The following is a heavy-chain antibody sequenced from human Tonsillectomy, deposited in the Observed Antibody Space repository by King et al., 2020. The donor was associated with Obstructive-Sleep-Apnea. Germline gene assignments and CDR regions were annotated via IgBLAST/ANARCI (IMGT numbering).Heavy chain of an antibody. D-gene: IGHD6-13*01. J-gene: IGHJ4*02. CDR3: ASLRGSSSWGLGYYFDY. Sequence: QLVQSGAEVKKPGESLRISCKGSGYSFTSYWISWVRQMPGKGLEWMGRIDPSDSYTNYSPSFQGHVTISADKSISTAYLQWRSLKASDTAMYYCASLRGSSSWGLGYYFDYWGQGTLVTVSS. CDR1: GYSFTSYW. V-gene: IGHV5-10-1*03. CDR2: IDPSDSYT.